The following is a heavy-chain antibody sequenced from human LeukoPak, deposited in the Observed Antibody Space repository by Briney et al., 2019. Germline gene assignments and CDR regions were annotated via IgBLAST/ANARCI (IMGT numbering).Heavy chain of an antibody. CDR2: IYHSGST. D-gene: IGHD6-13*01. Sequence: KPSQTLSLTCTVSGGSISSGGYYWSWIRQPPGKGLEWIGYIYHSGSTYYNPSLKSRVTISVDRSKNQFSLKLSSVTAADTAVYYCARTRLELDDAFDIWGQGTMVTVSS. V-gene: IGHV4-30-2*01. CDR1: GGSISSGGYY. J-gene: IGHJ3*02. CDR3: ARTRLELDDAFDI.